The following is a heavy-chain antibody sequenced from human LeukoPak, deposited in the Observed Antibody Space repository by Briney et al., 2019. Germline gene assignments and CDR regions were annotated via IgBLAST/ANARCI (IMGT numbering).Heavy chain of an antibody. CDR3: ARDQGIVVVPAAIRYNWFDP. Sequence: SETLSLTCTVSGGSISSGDYYWSWIRQPAGKGLEWIGRIYTSGSTNYNPSLKSRVTMSVDTSKNQFSLKLSSVTAADTAVYYCARDQGIVVVPAAIRYNWFDPWGQGTLVTVSS. CDR1: GGSISSGDYY. CDR2: IYTSGST. J-gene: IGHJ5*02. D-gene: IGHD2-2*02. V-gene: IGHV4-61*02.